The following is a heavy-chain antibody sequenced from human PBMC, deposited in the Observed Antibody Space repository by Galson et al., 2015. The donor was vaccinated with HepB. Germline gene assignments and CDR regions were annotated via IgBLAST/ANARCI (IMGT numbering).Heavy chain of an antibody. Sequence: SVKVSCKASGYTFTSSGISWVRQAPGQGLEWMGWISAYNGNTDYAQKLQGRVTMTTDTSRSTAYMELRSLRSDDTAVYYCARDRLLYYYDSRVYPLDYWGQGTLVTVSS. CDR2: ISAYNGNT. CDR1: GYTFTSSG. CDR3: ARDRLLYYYDSRVYPLDY. D-gene: IGHD3-22*01. V-gene: IGHV1-18*01. J-gene: IGHJ4*02.